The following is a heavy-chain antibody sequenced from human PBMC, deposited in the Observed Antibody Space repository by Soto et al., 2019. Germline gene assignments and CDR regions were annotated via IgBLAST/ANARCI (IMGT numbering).Heavy chain of an antibody. CDR2: IIPIFGTA. J-gene: IGHJ5*02. CDR3: ARDMVRGVQFGWFDP. V-gene: IGHV1-69*01. D-gene: IGHD3-10*01. CDR1: GGTFSSYA. Sequence: QVQLVQSGAEVKKPGSSVKVSCKASGGTFSSYAISWVRQAPGQGLEWMGGIIPIFGTANYAQKFQGRVTITADEPTSTAYMELSSLRSEDTAVYYCARDMVRGVQFGWFDPWGQGTLVTVSS.